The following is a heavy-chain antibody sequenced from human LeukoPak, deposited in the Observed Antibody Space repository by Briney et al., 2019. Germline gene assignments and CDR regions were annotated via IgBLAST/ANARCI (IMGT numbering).Heavy chain of an antibody. D-gene: IGHD2-15*01. CDR3: ARDVPKYCSGGSCYSGAFDI. V-gene: IGHV3-21*01. Sequence: GGSLRLSCAASGFTFSSYSMNWVRQAPGKGLEWVSSINSRSSYLYYADSVKGRFTISRDNAKNSLYLQMNSLRAEDTAVYYCARDVPKYCSGGSCYSGAFDIWGQGTMVTVSS. CDR2: INSRSSYL. J-gene: IGHJ3*02. CDR1: GFTFSSYS.